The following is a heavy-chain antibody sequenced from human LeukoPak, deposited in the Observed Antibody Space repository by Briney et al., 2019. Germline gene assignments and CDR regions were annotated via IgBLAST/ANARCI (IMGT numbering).Heavy chain of an antibody. CDR3: ARGVDTAMVSNFDY. CDR2: IYNSGST. CDR1: GGSVSDNNFF. J-gene: IGHJ4*02. D-gene: IGHD5-18*01. Sequence: SETLSLTCTVSGGSVSDNNFFWNWIRQPPGKGLEWIGYIYNSGSTNYNPALNSRVTISVDTSNNQFSLKLSSVTAADTAVYYCARGVDTAMVSNFDYWGQGTLVTVSS. V-gene: IGHV4-61*01.